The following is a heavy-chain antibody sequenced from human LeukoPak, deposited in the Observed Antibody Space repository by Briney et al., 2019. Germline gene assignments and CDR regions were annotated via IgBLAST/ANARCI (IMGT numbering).Heavy chain of an antibody. D-gene: IGHD1-1*01. Sequence: SDTLSLTCTVSNYSISGSNRWGWIRQPPGKGLEWIAYIYYSGATYYNTLFRSRATVSVDMSENHFALKLTSVTAVDTAVYYCASTGNWDDLGVDFWGQGIPVTVSS. CDR2: IYYSGAT. CDR1: NYSISGSNR. V-gene: IGHV4-28*01. CDR3: ASTGNWDDLGVDF. J-gene: IGHJ4*02.